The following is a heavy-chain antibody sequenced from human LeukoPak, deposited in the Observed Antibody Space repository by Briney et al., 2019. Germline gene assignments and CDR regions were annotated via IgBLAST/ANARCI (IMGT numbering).Heavy chain of an antibody. CDR3: ARLFYYGSGSYRSFDF. V-gene: IGHV4-39*01. CDR1: GGSISSSAYH. J-gene: IGHJ4*02. Sequence: SETLSLTCTVSGGSISSSAYHWGWIRQPPGKGLEWIGSIYYSGITYYNPSLKSRVTISVDTSKNQFSLKLSSVTAADTSVYYCARLFYYGSGSYRSFDFWGQGTLVTVSS. CDR2: IYYSGIT. D-gene: IGHD3-10*01.